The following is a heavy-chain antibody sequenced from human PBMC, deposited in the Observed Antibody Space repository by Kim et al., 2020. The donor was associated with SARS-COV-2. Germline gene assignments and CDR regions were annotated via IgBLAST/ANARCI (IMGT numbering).Heavy chain of an antibody. CDR2: TYYRSKWYN. J-gene: IGHJ5*02. D-gene: IGHD3-22*01. CDR1: GDSVSSNSAA. Sequence: SQTLSLTCAISGDSVSSNSAAWNWIRQSPSRGLEWLGRTYYRSKWYNDYAVSVKSRITINPDTSKNQFSLQLNSVTPEDTAVYYCARHPFISYYDSSGYYDRAPSDWFDPWGQGTLVTVSS. CDR3: ARHPFISYYDSSGYYDRAPSDWFDP. V-gene: IGHV6-1*01.